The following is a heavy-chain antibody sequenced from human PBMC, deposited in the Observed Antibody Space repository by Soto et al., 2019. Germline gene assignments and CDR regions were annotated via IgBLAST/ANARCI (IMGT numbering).Heavy chain of an antibody. V-gene: IGHV3-23*01. J-gene: IGHJ6*03. CDR3: AKGERGWLRYYYYYMDV. CDR1: GFTFSSYA. D-gene: IGHD5-12*01. Sequence: GGSLRLSCAASGFTFSSYAMSWVRQAPGKGLEWVSAISGSGGSTYYADSVKGRFTISRDNSKNTLYLQMNSLRAEDTAVYYCAKGERGWLRYYYYYMDVWGKGTTVTVSS. CDR2: ISGSGGST.